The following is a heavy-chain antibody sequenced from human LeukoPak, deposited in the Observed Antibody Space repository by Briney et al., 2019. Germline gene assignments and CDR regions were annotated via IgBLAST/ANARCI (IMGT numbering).Heavy chain of an antibody. J-gene: IGHJ4*02. V-gene: IGHV3-30*03. CDR2: ISYDGSDK. Sequence: GGSLRLSCAASGFTFSGYGMHWVRQAPGKGLEWVAVISYDGSDKHHADSAKGRFTISRDNSRNTLYLQMNSLRAEDTAVYYCARVSRRGSGWYVAFDYWGQGTLVTVSS. CDR3: ARVSRRGSGWYVAFDY. CDR1: GFTFSGYG. D-gene: IGHD6-19*01.